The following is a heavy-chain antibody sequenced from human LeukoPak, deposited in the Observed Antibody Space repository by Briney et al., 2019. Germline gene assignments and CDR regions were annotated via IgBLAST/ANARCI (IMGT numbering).Heavy chain of an antibody. J-gene: IGHJ6*03. CDR1: GGSISSYY. CDR2: IYYSGST. V-gene: IGHV4-59*01. D-gene: IGHD6-13*01. Sequence: KASETLSLTCTVSGGSISSYYWSWIRQPPGKGLEWIGYIYYSGSTNYNPSLKSRVTISVDTSKNQFSLKLSSVTAADTAVYYCAREGSSSWYAMDVWGKGTTVTVSS. CDR3: AREGSSSWYAMDV.